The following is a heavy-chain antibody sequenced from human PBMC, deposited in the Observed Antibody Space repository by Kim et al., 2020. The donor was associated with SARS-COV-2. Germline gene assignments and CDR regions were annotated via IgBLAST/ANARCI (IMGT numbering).Heavy chain of an antibody. CDR1: GFTFSSYW. Sequence: GGSLRLSCAASGFTFSSYWMHWVRQAPGKGLVWVSRINSDGSSTSYADSVKGRFTISRDNAKNTLYLQMNSLRAEDTAVYYCARVRPHYDILTGLYYYYGMDVWGQGTTVTVSS. D-gene: IGHD3-9*01. CDR3: ARVRPHYDILTGLYYYYGMDV. J-gene: IGHJ6*02. V-gene: IGHV3-74*01. CDR2: INSDGSST.